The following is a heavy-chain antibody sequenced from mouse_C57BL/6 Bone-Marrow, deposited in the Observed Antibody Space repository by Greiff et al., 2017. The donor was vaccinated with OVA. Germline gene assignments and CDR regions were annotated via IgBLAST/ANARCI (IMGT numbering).Heavy chain of an antibody. CDR3: ANTATAY. CDR2: ISSGSSTI. CDR1: GFTFSSFG. Sequence: EVQLKESGGGLVQPGGSRKLSCAASGFTFSSFGMHWVRQAPEKGLEWVAYISSGSSTIYYADTVKGRFTISRDNPKNTLFLQMTRLRSEDTAMYYCANTATAYWGQGTLVTVSA. V-gene: IGHV5-17*02. J-gene: IGHJ3*01. D-gene: IGHD1-2*01.